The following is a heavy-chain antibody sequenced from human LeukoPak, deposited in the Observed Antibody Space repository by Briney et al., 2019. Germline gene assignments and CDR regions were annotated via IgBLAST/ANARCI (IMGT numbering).Heavy chain of an antibody. V-gene: IGHV1-2*02. J-gene: IGHJ4*02. CDR1: GYTFTGYF. Sequence: ASVKVSCKASGYTFTGYFIHWVRQAPGQGLECMGWINPNSGGTNYAQKFQGRVTMTRDTSITTAYMELSRLTSDDTAVYYCARDRNWNLDYWGQGTLVTVSS. CDR2: INPNSGGT. CDR3: ARDRNWNLDY. D-gene: IGHD1-1*01.